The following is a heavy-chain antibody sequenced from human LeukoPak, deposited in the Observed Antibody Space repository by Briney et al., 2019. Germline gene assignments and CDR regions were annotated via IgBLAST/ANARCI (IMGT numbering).Heavy chain of an antibody. Sequence: SETLSLTCTVSGDSINDHYWSWIRQPPGEGLEWIGYIYYSGSTYHNPSLKSRVTISVDTSKNQFSLKLSSVTAADTAVYYCARGTMARGALFDYWGQGTLVTVSS. CDR1: GDSINDHY. J-gene: IGHJ4*02. CDR3: ARGTMARGALFDY. D-gene: IGHD3-10*01. V-gene: IGHV4-59*08. CDR2: IYYSGST.